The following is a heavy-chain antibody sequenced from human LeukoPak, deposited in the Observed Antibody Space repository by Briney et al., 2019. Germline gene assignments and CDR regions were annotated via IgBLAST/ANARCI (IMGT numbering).Heavy chain of an antibody. CDR1: GGSFSGYY. CDR2: INHSGST. J-gene: IGHJ6*02. D-gene: IGHD3-22*01. Sequence: SETLSLTCAVYGGSFSGYYWSWIRQPPGKGLEWIGEINHSGSTNYNPSLKSRVTISVDTSKNQFSLKLSSVTAADTAVYYCARDLNYYDSSGYSHPDYYYYGMDVWGQGTTVTVSS. CDR3: ARDLNYYDSSGYSHPDYYYYGMDV. V-gene: IGHV4-34*01.